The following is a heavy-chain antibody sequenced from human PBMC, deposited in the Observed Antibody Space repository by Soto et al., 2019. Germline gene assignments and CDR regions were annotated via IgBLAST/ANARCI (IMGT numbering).Heavy chain of an antibody. D-gene: IGHD3-3*01. Sequence: SETLSLTCTVSGGSISSYYWSWIRQPPGKGLEWIGYIYYSGSTNYNPSLKSRVTISVDTSKNQFSLKLSSVTAADTAVYYCARDGNYDFWSGYYFDYYYGMDVWSQGTTVTVSS. CDR1: GGSISSYY. CDR2: IYYSGST. V-gene: IGHV4-59*01. J-gene: IGHJ6*02. CDR3: ARDGNYDFWSGYYFDYYYGMDV.